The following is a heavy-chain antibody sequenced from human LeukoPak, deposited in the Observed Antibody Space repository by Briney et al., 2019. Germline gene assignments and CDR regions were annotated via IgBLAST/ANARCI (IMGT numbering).Heavy chain of an antibody. V-gene: IGHV4-30-2*01. CDR1: GGSISSGGYS. J-gene: IGHJ4*02. Sequence: SETLSLTCAGSGGSISSGGYSWSWIRQPPGKGLEWIGYIYHSGSTYYNPSLKSRVTISVDRSKNQFSLKLSSVTAADTAVYYCARARATMVPYFDYWGQGTLVTVSS. D-gene: IGHD5-12*01. CDR2: IYHSGST. CDR3: ARARATMVPYFDY.